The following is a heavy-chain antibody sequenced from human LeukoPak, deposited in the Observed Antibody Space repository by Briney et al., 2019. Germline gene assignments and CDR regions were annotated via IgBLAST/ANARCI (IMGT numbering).Heavy chain of an antibody. CDR1: GYTFTGYY. CDR2: INPNSGGT. Sequence: ASVKVSCKASGYTFTGYYMHWVRQAPGQGLEWMGWINPNSGGTNYAQKFQGRVTMTRDTSISTAYMELSRLRSDDTAVYYCARRGPSAGMYGMDVWGQGTTVTVSS. D-gene: IGHD6-13*01. CDR3: ARRGPSAGMYGMDV. V-gene: IGHV1-2*02. J-gene: IGHJ6*02.